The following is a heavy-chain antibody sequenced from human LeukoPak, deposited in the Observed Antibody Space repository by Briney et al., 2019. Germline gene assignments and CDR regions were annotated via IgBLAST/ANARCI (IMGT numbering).Heavy chain of an antibody. Sequence: SETLSLTCTVSGGSISSYYWSWIRQPPGKGLEWIGYIYYSGSTNYNPSLKGRVTISVDTSKNQFSLKLSSVTAADTAVYYCARVEMATNGYFDYWGQGTLVTVSS. CDR3: ARVEMATNGYFDY. J-gene: IGHJ4*02. D-gene: IGHD5-24*01. CDR1: GGSISSYY. CDR2: IYYSGST. V-gene: IGHV4-59*01.